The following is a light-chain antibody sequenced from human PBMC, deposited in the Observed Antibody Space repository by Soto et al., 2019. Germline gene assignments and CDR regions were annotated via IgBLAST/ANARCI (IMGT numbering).Light chain of an antibody. CDR2: DVN. V-gene: IGLV2-14*01. Sequence: QSVLTQPASVSGSPGQSITISCTGTSSDVGLYNYVSWYQQHPGKAPKLMIYDVNNRPSGVSNRFSGSKSGNTASLTISGLQAEDEADYYCKSYTSSSTYVFATGTKVTVL. J-gene: IGLJ1*01. CDR3: KSYTSSSTYV. CDR1: SSDVGLYNY.